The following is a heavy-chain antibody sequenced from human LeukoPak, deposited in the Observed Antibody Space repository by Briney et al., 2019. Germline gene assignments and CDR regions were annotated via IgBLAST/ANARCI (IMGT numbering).Heavy chain of an antibody. J-gene: IGHJ4*02. CDR2: ISSSSSYI. CDR3: ARGGGHNRH. CDR1: GFTFSSYS. D-gene: IGHD5-18*01. Sequence: GVTQRLSCAASGFTFSSYSMIWPRRAPGKGLEGVSSISSSSSYIYYADSVKGRFTISRDNAKNSLYLQMNSLRAEDTAVYYCARGGGHNRHWGQGTLVTVSS. V-gene: IGHV3-21*01.